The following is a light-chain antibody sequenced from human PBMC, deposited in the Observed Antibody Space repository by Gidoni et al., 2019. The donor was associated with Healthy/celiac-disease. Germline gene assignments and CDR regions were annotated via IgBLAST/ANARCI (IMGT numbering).Light chain of an antibody. CDR2: AAS. CDR3: QQNYSTPHT. V-gene: IGKV1-39*01. J-gene: IGKJ2*01. Sequence: DLQKTHSPSPLSASVGDRVTITCRASQSISSYLDWYQQKPGKAPKLLIYAASSLQSGVPSRFSGSGSGTDFTLTISSLQPEDFATYYCQQNYSTPHTFGQGTKLEIK. CDR1: QSISSY.